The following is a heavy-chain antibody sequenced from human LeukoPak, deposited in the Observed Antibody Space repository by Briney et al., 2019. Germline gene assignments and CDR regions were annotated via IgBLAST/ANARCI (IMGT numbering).Heavy chain of an antibody. CDR2: IIPNFGTA. J-gene: IGHJ6*03. V-gene: IGHV1-69*05. CDR1: GRTFTSYA. Sequence: ASVKVSCKASGRTFTSYAISWVRQAPGQGLEWMGGIIPNFGTANYAQKFQGRVTITTDASTITAYMELSRLRSEDTAVYYCGRGEGVDTAMVSNNYYYYYMDVGGKRTTVTVSS. CDR3: GRGEGVDTAMVSNNYYYYYMDV. D-gene: IGHD5-18*01.